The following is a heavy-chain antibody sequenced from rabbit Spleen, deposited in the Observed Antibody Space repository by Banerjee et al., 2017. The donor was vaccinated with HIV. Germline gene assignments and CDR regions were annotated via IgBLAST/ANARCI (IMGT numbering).Heavy chain of an antibody. CDR2: IYTGSSGRT. V-gene: IGHV1S45*01. Sequence: QQQLEESGGGLVKPEGSLTLTCKASGFDFSSSYYMCWVRQAPGKGPQWIACIYTGSSGRTYYASWAKGRFTISRTSSTTVTLQMTSLTAADTATYFCARDDSDNGGGYGDFNLWGPGTLVTVS. CDR1: GFDFSSSYY. CDR3: ARDDSDNGGGYGDFNL. D-gene: IGHD1-1*01. J-gene: IGHJ4*01.